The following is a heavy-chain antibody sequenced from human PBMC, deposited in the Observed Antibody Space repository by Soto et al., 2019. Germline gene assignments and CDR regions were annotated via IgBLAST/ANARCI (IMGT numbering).Heavy chain of an antibody. D-gene: IGHD6-13*01. CDR2: IIPIFGTA. CDR1: GGTFSSYA. CDR3: ARGGSSSWYPYYYYGMDV. Sequence: QVQLVQSGAEVKKPGSSVKVSCKASGGTFSSYAISWVRQAPGQGLEWMGGIIPIFGTANYAQKFQGRVTITADESTSTAYKELSSLRSEDTAVYYCARGGSSSWYPYYYYGMDVWGQGTTVTVSS. V-gene: IGHV1-69*12. J-gene: IGHJ6*02.